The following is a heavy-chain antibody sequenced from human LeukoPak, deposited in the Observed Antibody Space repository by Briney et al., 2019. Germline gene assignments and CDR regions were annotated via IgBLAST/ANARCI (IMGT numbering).Heavy chain of an antibody. Sequence: ASVKVSCKASGYTFTSYDINWVRQATGQGLEWMGWMNPNSGNTGYAQKFQGRVTITWDTSMSTAYMELSSLRSEDTAVYYCARGWAPSSGFDYWGQGTLVTVSS. CDR3: ARGWAPSSGFDY. CDR2: MNPNSGNT. CDR1: GYTFTSYD. D-gene: IGHD6-19*01. J-gene: IGHJ4*02. V-gene: IGHV1-8*03.